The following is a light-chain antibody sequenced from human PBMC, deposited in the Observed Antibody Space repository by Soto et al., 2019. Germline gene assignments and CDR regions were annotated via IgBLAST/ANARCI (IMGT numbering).Light chain of an antibody. V-gene: IGKV1-6*01. J-gene: IGKJ1*01. Sequence: AIQMTQSPSSLSASVGDRVTITSRALQDFSDAVGWYQQTPGKAPKLLIAGASSLQSGVPSRLSGSGSGAVFTLTITSLRPEDSATYYCLKNHNSPRSFGQGTQVEI. CDR3: LKNHNSPRS. CDR2: GAS. CDR1: QDFSDA.